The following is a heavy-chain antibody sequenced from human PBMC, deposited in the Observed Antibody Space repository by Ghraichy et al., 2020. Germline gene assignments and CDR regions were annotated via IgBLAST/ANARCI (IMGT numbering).Heavy chain of an antibody. CDR2: IRGSGTYI. V-gene: IGHV3-21*01. CDR1: GFTFSDYS. D-gene: IGHD5/OR15-5a*01. Sequence: GGSLRLSCAASGFTFSDYSMNWVRQAPGKGLEWVASIRGSGTYIYYADSLKGRFTITRDNAKNSLYLQMNSLRAEDTAVYYCARDHSDMVSARRDMDVWGQGTAVTVSS. CDR3: ARDHSDMVSARRDMDV. J-gene: IGHJ6*02.